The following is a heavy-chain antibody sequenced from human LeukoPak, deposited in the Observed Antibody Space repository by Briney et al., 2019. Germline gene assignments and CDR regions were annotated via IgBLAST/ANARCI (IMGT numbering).Heavy chain of an antibody. CDR1: GYSISSGYY. Sequence: SETLSLTCTVSGYSISSGYYWGWIRQPPGKGLEWIGSIYHSGSTYYNPSLKSRVTISVDTSKNQSSLKLSSVTAADTAVYYCARDPLSNYFDYWGQGTLVTVSS. CDR3: ARDPLSNYFDY. V-gene: IGHV4-38-2*02. CDR2: IYHSGST. J-gene: IGHJ4*02.